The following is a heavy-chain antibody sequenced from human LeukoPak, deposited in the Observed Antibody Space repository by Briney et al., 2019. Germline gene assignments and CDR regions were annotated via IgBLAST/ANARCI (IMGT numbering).Heavy chain of an antibody. CDR2: MNPNSGNT. CDR3: AKDRFAVGANFFDY. J-gene: IGHJ4*02. V-gene: IGHV1-8*01. CDR1: GYTFTSYD. Sequence: ASVKVSCKASGYTFTSYDINWVRQATGQGLEWMGWMNPNSGNTGYAQKFQGRVTMTRDTSTSTVYMELSSLRSEDTAVYYCAKDRFAVGANFFDYWGQGTLVTVSS. D-gene: IGHD1-26*01.